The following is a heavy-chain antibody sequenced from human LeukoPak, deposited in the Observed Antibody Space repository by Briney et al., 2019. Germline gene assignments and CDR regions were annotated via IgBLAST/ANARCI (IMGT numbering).Heavy chain of an antibody. D-gene: IGHD1-26*01. CDR3: ARARSAISGSYYRLISRAFDI. Sequence: GSLRLSCAASGFTFSSYSMNWVRQPPGKGLEWIGEINHSGSTNYNPSLKSRVTISVDTSKNQFSLKLSSVTAADTAVYYCARARSAISGSYYRLISRAFDIWGQGTMVTVSS. CDR1: GFTFSSYS. V-gene: IGHV4-34*01. J-gene: IGHJ3*02. CDR2: INHSGST.